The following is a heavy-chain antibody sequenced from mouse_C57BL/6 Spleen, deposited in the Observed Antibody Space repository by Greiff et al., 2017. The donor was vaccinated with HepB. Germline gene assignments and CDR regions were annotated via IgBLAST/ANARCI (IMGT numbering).Heavy chain of an antibody. D-gene: IGHD2-4*01. CDR1: GYTFTSYW. V-gene: IGHV1-64*01. CDR3: ARGGIYYDYDGDAMDY. Sequence: QVQLQQPGAELVKPGASVKLSCKASGYTFTSYWMHWVKQRPGQGLEWIGMIHPNSGSTNYNEKFKSKATLTVDKSSSTAYMQLSSLTSEDSAVYYCARGGIYYDYDGDAMDYWGQGTSVTVSS. J-gene: IGHJ4*01. CDR2: IHPNSGST.